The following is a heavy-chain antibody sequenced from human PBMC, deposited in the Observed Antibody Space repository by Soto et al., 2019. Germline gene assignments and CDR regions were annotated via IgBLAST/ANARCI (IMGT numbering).Heavy chain of an antibody. CDR1: GFTVSSNY. CDR3: ARGREYCSGGSCYHLLYYFDY. D-gene: IGHD2-15*01. J-gene: IGHJ4*02. CDR2: IYSGGST. Sequence: GGSLRLSCAASGFTVSSNYMSWVRQAPGKGLEWVSVIYSGGSTYYADSVKGRFTISRDNSKNTLYLQMNSLRAEDTAVYYCARGREYCSGGSCYHLLYYFDYWGQGTLVTVSS. V-gene: IGHV3-53*01.